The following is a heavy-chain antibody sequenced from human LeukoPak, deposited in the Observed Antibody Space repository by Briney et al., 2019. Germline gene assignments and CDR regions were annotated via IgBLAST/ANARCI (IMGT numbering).Heavy chain of an antibody. CDR3: ARSDSEQWLISGAFDI. CDR1: GFTFSSYS. CDR2: ISSSSTYI. V-gene: IGHV3-21*01. J-gene: IGHJ3*02. Sequence: GGSLRLSCAASGFTFSSYSMNWVRQAPGKGLEWVSSISSSSTYIYYADSVKGRFTISRDNAKNSLYLQMNSLRAEDTAVYYCARSDSEQWLISGAFDIWGQGTMVTVSS. D-gene: IGHD6-19*01.